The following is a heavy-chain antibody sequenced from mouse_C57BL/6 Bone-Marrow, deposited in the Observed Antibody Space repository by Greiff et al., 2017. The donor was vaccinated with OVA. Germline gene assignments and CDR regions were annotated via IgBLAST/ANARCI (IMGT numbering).Heavy chain of an antibody. CDR3: ARSPKGAWFAY. Sequence: VQLQQPGAELVMPGASVKLSCKASGYTFTSYWMHWVKQRPGQGLEWIGEIDPSDSYTNYNQKFKGKSTLTVDKSSSTAYMQLSSLTSEDSAVYDCARSPKGAWFAYWGQGTLVTVSA. CDR1: GYTFTSYW. CDR2: IDPSDSYT. V-gene: IGHV1-69*01. J-gene: IGHJ3*01.